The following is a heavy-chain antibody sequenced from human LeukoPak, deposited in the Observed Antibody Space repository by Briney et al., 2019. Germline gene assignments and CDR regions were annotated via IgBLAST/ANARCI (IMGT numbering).Heavy chain of an antibody. CDR3: ARREYCSSTSCYGALDY. Sequence: PSETLSLTCAVSGYSISSGYYWGWIRQPPGKGLEWIGSIYHSGSTYYNPSLKSRVTISVDTSKNQFSLKLSSVTAADTAVYYCARREYCSSTSCYGALDYWGQGTLVTVSS. D-gene: IGHD2-2*01. V-gene: IGHV4-38-2*01. CDR2: IYHSGST. CDR1: GYSISSGYY. J-gene: IGHJ4*02.